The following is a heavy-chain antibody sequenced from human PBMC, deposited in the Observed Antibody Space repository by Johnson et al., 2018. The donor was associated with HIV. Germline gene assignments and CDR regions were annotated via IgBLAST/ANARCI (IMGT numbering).Heavy chain of an antibody. CDR2: ISWIGGST. CDR3: ARDKGGGSDAFDI. V-gene: IGHV3-20*04. D-gene: IGHD2-15*01. CDR1: GFNFDEYD. Sequence: VQLVESGGGVVRPGGSLRLSCVASGFNFDEYDMSWVRQAPGKGLEWVSGISWIGGSTGYADSVKGRLTISRDNAKNSLHLQMNSLRAEDTALYYCARDKGGGSDAFDIWGQGTMVTVSS. J-gene: IGHJ3*02.